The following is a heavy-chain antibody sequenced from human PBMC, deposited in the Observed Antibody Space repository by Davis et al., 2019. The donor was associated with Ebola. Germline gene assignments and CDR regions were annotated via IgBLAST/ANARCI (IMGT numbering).Heavy chain of an antibody. V-gene: IGHV4-30-2*01. CDR2: LYHTERA. D-gene: IGHD3-16*01. Sequence: LRLSCAVSGASVGSGAYSWSWIRQPPGKGLEWIGCLYHTERAYYNPSVKSRAAIAVDRSRNQLSLKLTSVTAADTAVYYCARGYGGVPFEDWGQGTLVTVSS. J-gene: IGHJ4*02. CDR3: ARGYGGVPFED. CDR1: GASVGSGAYS.